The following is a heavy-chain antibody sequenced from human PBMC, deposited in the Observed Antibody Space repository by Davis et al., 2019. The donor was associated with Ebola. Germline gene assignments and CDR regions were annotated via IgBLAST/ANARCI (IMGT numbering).Heavy chain of an antibody. CDR1: GFTFSSYA. D-gene: IGHD3-10*01. J-gene: IGHJ4*02. Sequence: GGSLRLSCAASGFTFSSYAMSWVRQAPGKGLEWVSSISSSSIYIYYADSVKGRFTISRDHAKNSLYLQMNSLRAEDTAVYYCARGFSKWFRELSDYWGQGTLVTVSS. CDR2: ISSSSIYI. V-gene: IGHV3-21*01. CDR3: ARGFSKWFRELSDY.